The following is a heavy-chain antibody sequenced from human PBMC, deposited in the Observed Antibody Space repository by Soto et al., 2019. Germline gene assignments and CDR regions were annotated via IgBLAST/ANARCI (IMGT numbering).Heavy chain of an antibody. V-gene: IGHV1-69*01. D-gene: IGHD5-12*01. CDR3: ARGAEGYNFGAVS. J-gene: IGHJ5*02. Sequence: QVQLVQSGAEVKEPGSSVKVSCKASGGGNLRDYRTTWERRAPGQGLEWMGGIIPKLGSANYAQKFQGRVTITADESTNSVYMELRSLRSDDTAVYYCARGAEGYNFGAVSWGQGTPVTVTS. CDR2: IIPKLGSA. CDR1: GGGNLRDYR.